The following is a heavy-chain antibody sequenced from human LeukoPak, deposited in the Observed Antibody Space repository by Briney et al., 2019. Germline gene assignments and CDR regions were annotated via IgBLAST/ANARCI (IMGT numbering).Heavy chain of an antibody. CDR3: ARDGPMTTVTTLNYRRPHYYYYYMDV. CDR1: GFTFSSYW. Sequence: PGGSLRLSCAASGFTFSSYWMSWVRQAPGKGLEWVANIKQDGSEKDYVDSVKGRFTISRDNAKNSLYLQMNSLRAEDTAVYYCARDGPMTTVTTLNYRRPHYYYYYMDVWGKGTTVTISS. V-gene: IGHV3-7*01. D-gene: IGHD4-17*01. J-gene: IGHJ6*03. CDR2: IKQDGSEK.